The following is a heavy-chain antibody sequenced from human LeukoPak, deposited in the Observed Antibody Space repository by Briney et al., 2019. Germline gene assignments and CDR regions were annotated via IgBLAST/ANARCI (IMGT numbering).Heavy chain of an antibody. CDR3: AKDSRSTLPRGRLDY. CDR1: GFTFSSYV. J-gene: IGHJ4*02. Sequence: GGSMRLSCAASGFTFSSYVMSWVRQAPGKGLEWVSGISGSGGTTYYADSVKGRFTISRDNSKNTYLQMNSLRAEDTAAYYCAKDSRSTLPRGRLDYWGQGTLVTVSS. V-gene: IGHV3-23*01. CDR2: ISGSGGTT. D-gene: IGHD2-21*02.